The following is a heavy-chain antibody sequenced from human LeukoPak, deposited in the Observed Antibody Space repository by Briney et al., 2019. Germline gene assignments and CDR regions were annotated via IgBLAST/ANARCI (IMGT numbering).Heavy chain of an antibody. CDR1: GFTFDDYA. Sequence: GGSLRLSCVASGFTFDDYAMHWVRRAPGKGLEWVSGISWNSGNIDYADSVKGRFTISRDNAKNSLFLQMNSLRTEDTALYYCAKEQDYFDSWGQGTLVTVSS. J-gene: IGHJ4*02. V-gene: IGHV3-9*01. CDR2: ISWNSGNI. CDR3: AKEQDYFDS.